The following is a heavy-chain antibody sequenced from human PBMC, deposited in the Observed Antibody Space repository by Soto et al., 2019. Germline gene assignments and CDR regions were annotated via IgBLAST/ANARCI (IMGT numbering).Heavy chain of an antibody. J-gene: IGHJ6*02. CDR3: ARAYSSSSVYYYYGMDV. V-gene: IGHV1-8*01. Sequence: ASVKVSCKASGYTFTSYDINWVRQATGQGLEWMGWMNPNSGNTGYAQKFQGRVTMTRNTSISTAYMELSSLRSEDTAVYYCARAYSSSSVYYYYGMDVWGQGTTVTVSS. CDR2: MNPNSGNT. CDR1: GYTFTSYD. D-gene: IGHD6-6*01.